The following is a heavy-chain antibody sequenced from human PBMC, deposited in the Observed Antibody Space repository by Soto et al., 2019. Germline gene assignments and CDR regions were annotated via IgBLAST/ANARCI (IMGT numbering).Heavy chain of an antibody. V-gene: IGHV5-51*01. D-gene: IGHD3-10*01. CDR3: ARGYFDSGHGYDL. CDR2: IFTRDSET. Sequence: DLEQSGAEVKKPGESLKISCKGPGHLFNNHWIGWVRQTPGKGLEWMGLIFTRDSETKTSPSFQGHVSFSVDNSINTVYLQWTSLKTTDTGIYFCARGYFDSGHGYDLWGQGTLVTVSS. CDR1: GHLFNNHW. J-gene: IGHJ5*02.